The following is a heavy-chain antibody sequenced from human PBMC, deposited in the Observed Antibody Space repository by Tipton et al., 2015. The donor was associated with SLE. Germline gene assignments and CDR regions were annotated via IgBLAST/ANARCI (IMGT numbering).Heavy chain of an antibody. CDR2: ISWNSGSI. CDR3: AKDAIVGAPLSAFDI. CDR1: GFTFDDYA. D-gene: IGHD1-26*01. Sequence: SLRLSCAASGFTFDDYAMHWVRQAPGNGVERVSGISWNSGSIGYADSVKGRFTISRDNAKNSLYLQMNSLRAEDTALYYCAKDAIVGAPLSAFDIWGQGTMVTVSS. J-gene: IGHJ3*02. V-gene: IGHV3-9*01.